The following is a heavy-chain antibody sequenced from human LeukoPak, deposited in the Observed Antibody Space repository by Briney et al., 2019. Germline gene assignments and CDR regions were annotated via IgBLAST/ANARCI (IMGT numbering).Heavy chain of an antibody. V-gene: IGHV3-30*03. D-gene: IGHD2-2*01. CDR1: GFTFSSYG. J-gene: IGHJ4*02. CDR2: MSYDGSNK. CDR3: ARDSSDIVVVYGFDY. Sequence: GGSLRLSCAASGFTFSSYGMHWVRQAPGKGLEWVAVMSYDGSNKYHADSVKGRFTISRDNSKNTLYLQMSSLRAEDTAVYCCARDSSDIVVVYGFDYWGQGTLVTVSS.